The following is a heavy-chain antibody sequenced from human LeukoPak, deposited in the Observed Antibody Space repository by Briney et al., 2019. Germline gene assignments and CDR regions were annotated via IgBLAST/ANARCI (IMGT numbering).Heavy chain of an antibody. Sequence: PSETLSLTCAVSGYSISSGYYWGWIRQPPGKGLEWIGSIYHSGSTYYNPSLKSRVTISVDTSKNQFSRKLSSVTAADTAVYYCARRQPTYYDILTGYYRDDAFDIWGRGTMVTVSS. V-gene: IGHV4-38-2*01. J-gene: IGHJ3*02. CDR2: IYHSGST. CDR3: ARRQPTYYDILTGYYRDDAFDI. CDR1: GYSISSGYY. D-gene: IGHD3-9*01.